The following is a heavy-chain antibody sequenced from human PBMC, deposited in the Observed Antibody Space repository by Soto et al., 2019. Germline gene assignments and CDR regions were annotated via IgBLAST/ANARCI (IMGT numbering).Heavy chain of an antibody. CDR1: GDSISNYY. V-gene: IGHV4-59*01. D-gene: IGHD2-8*01. CDR2: VYYSGTT. J-gene: IGHJ5*02. Sequence: SETLSLTCTVSGDSISNYYWSWIRQPPGKGLEWIGHVYYSGTTNYNPSLKSRVTMSVDTTKNQFSLKLSSVTAADTAVYYCERVGCISCFNNWFDPWGQGALVTVSS. CDR3: ERVGCISCFNNWFDP.